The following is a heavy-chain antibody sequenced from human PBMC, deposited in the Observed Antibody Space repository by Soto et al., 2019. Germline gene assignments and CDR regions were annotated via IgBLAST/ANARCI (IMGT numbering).Heavy chain of an antibody. CDR1: GGSISSSSYY. CDR2: IYYSGST. CDR3: ASPKIAFYNWFDP. Sequence: PSETPSLTCTVSGGSISSSSYYWGWIRQPPGKGLEWIGSIYYSGSTYYNPSLKSRVTISVDTSKSQFSLKLTSVTAADTAVYYCASPKIAFYNWFDPWGQGTLVTVSS. D-gene: IGHD3-3*02. J-gene: IGHJ5*02. V-gene: IGHV4-39*01.